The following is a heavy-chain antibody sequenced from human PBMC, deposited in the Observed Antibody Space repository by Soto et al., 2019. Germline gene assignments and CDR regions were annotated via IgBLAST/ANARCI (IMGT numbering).Heavy chain of an antibody. CDR1: GVPLSSSRHY. J-gene: IGHJ4*02. Sequence: QLQLQEWGPGLVKSSETLSLTCNVSGVPLSSSRHYWGWIRQSPGKGLEWIGSIYSSGSRYYYPSLESRVTISADTSGKEIVRQIQTVTAADAATYYWARPRQGGLITSFFDYCCQGSLVTVSS. D-gene: IGHD1-20*01. CDR2: IYSSGSR. V-gene: IGHV4-39*01. CDR3: ARPRQGGLITSFFDY.